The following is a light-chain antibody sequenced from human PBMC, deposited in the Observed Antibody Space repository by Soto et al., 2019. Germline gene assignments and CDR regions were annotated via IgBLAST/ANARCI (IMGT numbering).Light chain of an antibody. Sequence: IVMTQSPATLSVSPGDRATLSCRASQYVSSKLAWYQQKPGQAPRLLMYAASTRATGIPARFSGSGSGTDFILTISRLPSEDFADYYCQQNNNWPYTFGPGTKVDIK. J-gene: IGKJ3*01. CDR1: QYVSSK. V-gene: IGKV3-15*01. CDR3: QQNNNWPYT. CDR2: AAS.